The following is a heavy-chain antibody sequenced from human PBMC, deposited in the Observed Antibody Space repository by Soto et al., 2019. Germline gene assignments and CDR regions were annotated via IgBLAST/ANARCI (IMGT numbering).Heavy chain of an antibody. Sequence: QVQLVQSGAEVKKPGSSVKVSCKASGDTFSSYAFSWVRQAPGQVLEWMGGIIPIFGTTNYAPKFQGRVRITADESTRTAYMELSSLRSEDTAVYYCARDRGYYDTSGFQGFVQYFHHWGQGTLVTVSS. D-gene: IGHD3-22*01. CDR2: IIPIFGTT. V-gene: IGHV1-69*01. CDR1: GDTFSSYA. J-gene: IGHJ1*01. CDR3: ARDRGYYDTSGFQGFVQYFHH.